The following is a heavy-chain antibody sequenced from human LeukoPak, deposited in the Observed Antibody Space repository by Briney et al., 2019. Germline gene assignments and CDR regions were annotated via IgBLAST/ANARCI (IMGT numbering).Heavy chain of an antibody. CDR2: IHPNSGGT. V-gene: IGHV1-2*02. Sequence: GSVKETFKCSGYTFTGYYRHWVRQAPGQGLEWMGWIHPNSGGTNYAQKFQGRVTMTRDTSISTAYMELSRMRSDDTDVYYCASAVYYYFWSGTRLGPASNWFDPWGQGTLVTVSS. CDR1: GYTFTGYY. CDR3: ASAVYYYFWSGTRLGPASNWFDP. D-gene: IGHD3-3*01. J-gene: IGHJ5*02.